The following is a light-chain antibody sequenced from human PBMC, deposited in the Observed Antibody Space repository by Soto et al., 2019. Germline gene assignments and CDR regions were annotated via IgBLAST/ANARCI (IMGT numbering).Light chain of an antibody. CDR2: DAS. CDR1: QSISSW. Sequence: DIQMTQSPSTLSASVGDRVTITCRASQSISSWLAWYQQKPGKAPKLLIYDASSLESGVPSRFSGSGSGTEFTLTISSLQPDDFETYYCQQYNSYSWTLGQGNKVDI. J-gene: IGKJ1*01. V-gene: IGKV1-5*01. CDR3: QQYNSYSWT.